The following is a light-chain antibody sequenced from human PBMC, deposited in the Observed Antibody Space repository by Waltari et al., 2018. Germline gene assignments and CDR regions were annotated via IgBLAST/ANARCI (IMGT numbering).Light chain of an antibody. V-gene: IGLV3-19*01. Sequence: SSELTPDPVVSVALGQTVRIPCHGASLRSYYANWYHQKPGQAPVLFMDGKNNRPSGIPDRFSGSYSGTTASLIITGAQAEDEGDYYCNSRDSRGHPLVFGTGTKVTVL. CDR3: NSRDSRGHPLV. CDR1: SLRSYY. J-gene: IGLJ1*01. CDR2: GKN.